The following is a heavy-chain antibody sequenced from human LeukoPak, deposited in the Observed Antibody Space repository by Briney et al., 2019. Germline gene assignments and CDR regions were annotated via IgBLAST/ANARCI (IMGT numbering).Heavy chain of an antibody. CDR3: ASVVGVLLWFGELSHLDY. D-gene: IGHD3-10*01. J-gene: IGHJ4*02. CDR2: IYPGDSDT. V-gene: IGHV5-51*01. CDR1: GYSFTSYW. Sequence: GESLKISCKGSGYSFTSYWIGWVRQMPGKGLEWMGIIYPGDSDTRYSPSFQGQVTISADKSISTAYLQWSSLKASDTAMYYCASVVGVLLWFGELSHLDYWGQGTLVTVSS.